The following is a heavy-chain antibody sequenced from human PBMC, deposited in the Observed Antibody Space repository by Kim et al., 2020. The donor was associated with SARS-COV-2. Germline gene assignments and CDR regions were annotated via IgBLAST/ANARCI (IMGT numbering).Heavy chain of an antibody. V-gene: IGHV4-39*01. Sequence: KSRVTISVDTSKNQFSLRLSSVTAADTAVYYCARQSIYGSGSWGVGAFDIWGQGTMVTVSS. D-gene: IGHD3-10*01. CDR3: ARQSIYGSGSWGVGAFDI. J-gene: IGHJ3*02.